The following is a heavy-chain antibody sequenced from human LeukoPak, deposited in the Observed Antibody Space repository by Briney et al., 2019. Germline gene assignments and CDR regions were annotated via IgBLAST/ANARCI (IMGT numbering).Heavy chain of an antibody. D-gene: IGHD3-22*01. CDR2: ISSSGSTI. Sequence: GGSLRLSCAASGFTFSDYYMSWIRQAPGKGLEWVSDISSSGSTIYYADSVKGRFTISRDNAKNSLYLQMNSLRAEDTAVYYCARDLDHYYDSSGYIDYWGQGTLVTVSS. J-gene: IGHJ4*02. CDR1: GFTFSDYY. V-gene: IGHV3-11*01. CDR3: ARDLDHYYDSSGYIDY.